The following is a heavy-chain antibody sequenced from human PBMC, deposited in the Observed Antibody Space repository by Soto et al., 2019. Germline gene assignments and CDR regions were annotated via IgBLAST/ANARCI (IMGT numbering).Heavy chain of an antibody. Sequence: PSETLSLTCTVSGGPISSSYWSWIRQPPGKGLEWIGYIYYSGSTNYNPSLTSRVTISVDTSKIHFSLKLSSVTVADTAVYYCARAGSSWYYYYGMDVWGQGTTVTVSS. CDR2: IYYSGST. D-gene: IGHD6-13*01. J-gene: IGHJ6*02. CDR1: GGPISSSY. CDR3: ARAGSSWYYYYGMDV. V-gene: IGHV4-59*01.